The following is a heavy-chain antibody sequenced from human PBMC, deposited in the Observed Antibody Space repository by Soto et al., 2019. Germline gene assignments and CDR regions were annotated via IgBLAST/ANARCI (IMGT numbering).Heavy chain of an antibody. V-gene: IGHV1-3*01. Sequence: QVQLVQSGTEVKKPGASVKVSCKTSGYTFTSRGIHWVRQAPGQGLEWMGWINPDNGDTRSSQKFQGRVTITRDTSASTVYVELTNLISEDTSIFYCARDDAIGGDKYWGQGTLVTVSS. CDR1: GYTFTSRG. CDR2: INPDNGDT. CDR3: ARDDAIGGDKY. J-gene: IGHJ4*02. D-gene: IGHD3-10*01.